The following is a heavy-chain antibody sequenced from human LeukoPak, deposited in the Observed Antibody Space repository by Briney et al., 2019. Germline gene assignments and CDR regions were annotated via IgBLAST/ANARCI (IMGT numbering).Heavy chain of an antibody. D-gene: IGHD1-26*01. Sequence: GGSLRLSCAASGFIFSSYWMSWVRQTPGKGLEWVASIKEDGTETYYVDSVKGRLTISRDNAKNSLYLQMNSLRAEDTAVYYCATSKVGFSYDEHFQHWGQGTLVTVSS. CDR3: ATSKVGFSYDEHFQH. J-gene: IGHJ1*01. CDR1: GFIFSSYW. CDR2: IKEDGTET. V-gene: IGHV3-7*03.